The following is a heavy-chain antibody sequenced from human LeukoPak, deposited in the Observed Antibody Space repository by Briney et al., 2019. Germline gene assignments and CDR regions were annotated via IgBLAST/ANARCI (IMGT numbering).Heavy chain of an antibody. D-gene: IGHD5-24*01. CDR3: TRDQGRRDGWYYYNYMDV. CDR1: GFTLGDYT. Sequence: SLRLSCTASGFTLGDYTMSWVRQAPGKGLEGLGFIRSKAYGGTTEYAAAVKCKFTISRDDSKRIAYLQMNSLTTEDTAVYYCTRDQGRRDGWYYYNYMDVWGKGTTVTVSS. CDR2: IRSKAYGGTT. J-gene: IGHJ6*03. V-gene: IGHV3-49*04.